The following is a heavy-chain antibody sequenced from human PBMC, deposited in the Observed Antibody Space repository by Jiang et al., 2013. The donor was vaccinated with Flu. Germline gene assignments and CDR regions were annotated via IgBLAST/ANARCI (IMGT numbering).Heavy chain of an antibody. V-gene: IGHV3-48*03. J-gene: IGHJ4*02. CDR3: ARDDFGNYFFDS. CDR2: ISGDGYTI. D-gene: IGHD4-11*01. Sequence: AASGFSFSGYEMNWVRPGVQGRGLEWVSYISGDGYTIYYADSVKGRFTISRDNAKDSLYLQMHSLRADDTAVYYCARDDFGNYFFDSWGPGTLVTVSS. CDR1: GFSFSGYE.